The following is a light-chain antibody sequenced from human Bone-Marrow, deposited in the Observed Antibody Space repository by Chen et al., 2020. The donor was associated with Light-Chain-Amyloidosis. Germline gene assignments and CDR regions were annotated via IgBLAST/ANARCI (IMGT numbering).Light chain of an antibody. J-gene: IGLJ2*01. CDR3: CSYGGRGSLDVV. V-gene: IGLV2-23*01. Sequence: QSALTQPASVSGSPGQSITLSCTETSSDVGSYNLVSWYQQHPDKAPKLMIYVDNRRPSGVSSRFSGHKSGNTASLTISGLQAEDQADYYCCSYGGRGSLDVVFGGGTKLTVL. CDR2: VDN. CDR1: SSDVGSYNL.